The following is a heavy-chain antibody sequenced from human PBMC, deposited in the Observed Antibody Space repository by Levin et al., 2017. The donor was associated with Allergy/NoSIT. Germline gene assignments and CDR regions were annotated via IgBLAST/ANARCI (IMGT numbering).Heavy chain of an antibody. Sequence: SETLSLTCAVSGGSISSGGYSWSWIRQPPGTGLEWIGYIYHGGSTSYDSSLKSRVTMSVDRSKNQFSLKLRSVTAADTAVYYCARGPHDFRGESDAFDIWGQGTMVTVSS. CDR2: IYHGGST. J-gene: IGHJ3*02. V-gene: IGHV4-30-2*01. D-gene: IGHD4-23*01. CDR3: ARGPHDFRGESDAFDI. CDR1: GGSISSGGYS.